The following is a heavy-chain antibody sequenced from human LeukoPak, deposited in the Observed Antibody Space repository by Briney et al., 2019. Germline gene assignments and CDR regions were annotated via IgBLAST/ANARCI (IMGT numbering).Heavy chain of an antibody. CDR3: ARHATLVLWTDY. CDR2: IHYSGST. CDR1: GGSISTYY. V-gene: IGHV4-59*08. Sequence: SETLSLTCTVSGGSISTYYWSWIRQPPGKGLEWIGYIHYSGSTNYNPSLKSRVTISVDKSKNQFSLKLTSVTAADTAAYYCARHATLVLWTDYWGQGTLVTVSS. J-gene: IGHJ4*02. D-gene: IGHD2-21*01.